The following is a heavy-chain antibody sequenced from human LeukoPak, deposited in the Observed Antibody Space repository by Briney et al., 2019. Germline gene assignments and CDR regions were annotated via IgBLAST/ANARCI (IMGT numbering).Heavy chain of an antibody. CDR2: ISGNGVLT. J-gene: IGHJ4*02. CDR1: GFTFKSYL. V-gene: IGHV3-23*01. D-gene: IGHD3-3*01. CDR3: ANSQGTIFGVVDY. Sequence: GGSLRFSCSASGFTFKSYLMAWVRQAPGKGLEWISGISGNGVLTYYADSVKGRFTVSRDNSQNILHLQLNNVRAEDSAIYYCANSQGTIFGVVDYWGQGTLVTVSS.